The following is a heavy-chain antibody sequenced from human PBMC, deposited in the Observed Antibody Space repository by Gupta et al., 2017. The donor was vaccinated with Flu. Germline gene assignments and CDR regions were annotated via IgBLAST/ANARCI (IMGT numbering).Heavy chain of an antibody. CDR2: INGSGGKT. J-gene: IGHJ5*01. Sequence: EVQLLESGGGLVQPGGSLRLSCPASGFIFSSPTMGWGRQAPGKGLEWVSDINGSGGKTYYADSVKGRFTISRDNSKNTLYLQMDSLRAEDTAIYYCAKAKIGGSSYDSWGQGTLVTVSS. CDR1: GFIFSSPT. D-gene: IGHD1-26*01. V-gene: IGHV3-23*01. CDR3: AKAKIGGSSYDS.